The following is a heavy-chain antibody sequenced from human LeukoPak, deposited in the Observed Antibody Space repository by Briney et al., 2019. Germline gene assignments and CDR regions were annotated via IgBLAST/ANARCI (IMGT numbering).Heavy chain of an antibody. CDR3: ARDPTFTIFGVAPGGDAFDI. Sequence: ASVKVSCTASGYTFTGYYMHWVRQAPGQGLEWMGWINPNSGGTNYAQKFQGRVTMTRDTSISTAYMELSRLRSDDTAVYYCARDPTFTIFGVAPGGDAFDIWGQGTMVTVSS. CDR2: INPNSGGT. V-gene: IGHV1-2*02. D-gene: IGHD3-3*01. CDR1: GYTFTGYY. J-gene: IGHJ3*02.